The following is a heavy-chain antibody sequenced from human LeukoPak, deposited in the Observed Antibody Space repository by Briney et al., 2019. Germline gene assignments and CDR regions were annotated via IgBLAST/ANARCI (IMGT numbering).Heavy chain of an antibody. CDR2: INPSGGST. V-gene: IGHV1-46*01. Sequence: ASVKVSCKSSGYGFTIYYIHWVRLAPGQGLEWMGIINPSGGSTSYAQKFQGRVTMTRDTSTSTVYMELSSLRSEDTAVYYCARARKTYSSGWHDHAFDIWGQGTMVAVSS. CDR1: GYGFTIYY. J-gene: IGHJ3*02. CDR3: ARARKTYSSGWHDHAFDI. D-gene: IGHD6-19*01.